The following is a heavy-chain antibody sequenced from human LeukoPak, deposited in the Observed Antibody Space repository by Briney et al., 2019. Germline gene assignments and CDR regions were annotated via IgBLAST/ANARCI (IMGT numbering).Heavy chain of an antibody. J-gene: IGHJ5*02. Sequence: KSSETLSLTCTVSGGSIGNYYWSWIRQPAGKGLEWIGRIYSSGSTNYNASLKSRVTMSVDTSKNQFSLKLSSVTAADTAVYYCARGPQLIPAAIQGWFDPWGQGTLVTVSS. CDR2: IYSSGST. CDR3: ARGPQLIPAAIQGWFDP. V-gene: IGHV4-4*07. D-gene: IGHD2-2*01. CDR1: GGSIGNYY.